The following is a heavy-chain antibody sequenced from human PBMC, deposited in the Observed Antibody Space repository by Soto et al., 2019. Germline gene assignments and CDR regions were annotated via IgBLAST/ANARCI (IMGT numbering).Heavy chain of an antibody. V-gene: IGHV3-30*18. CDR1: GFTFSSYG. Sequence: QVQLVESGGGAVQPGRSLRLSCAASGFTFSSYGMHWVRQAPGKGLEWVAVISYDGSNKYYADSVKGRFTISRDNSKYTLYLQMNSLRAEDTAVYYCAKEVWSGSMDVWGQGTTVTVSS. CDR2: ISYDGSNK. CDR3: AKEVWSGSMDV. J-gene: IGHJ6*02. D-gene: IGHD3-3*01.